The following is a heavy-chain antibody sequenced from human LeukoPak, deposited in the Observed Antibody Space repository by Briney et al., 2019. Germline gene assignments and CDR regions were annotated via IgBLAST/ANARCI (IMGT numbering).Heavy chain of an antibody. J-gene: IGHJ4*02. V-gene: IGHV3-11*04. CDR3: ARWDCSGGACSTPLDY. CDR1: GFIFSDFW. CDR2: ISSSGSTI. Sequence: GGSLRLSCAASGFIFSDFWVHWVRQAPGKGLEWVSYISSSGSTIYYADSVKGRFTISRDNADNSLYLQLNSLSAEDTAMYYCARWDCSGGACSTPLDYWGQGTLVTVSS. D-gene: IGHD2-15*01.